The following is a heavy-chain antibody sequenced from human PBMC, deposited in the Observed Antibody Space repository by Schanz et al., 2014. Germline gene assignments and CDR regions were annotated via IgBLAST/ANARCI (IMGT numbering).Heavy chain of an antibody. Sequence: AQLVESGGGLVQPGGSLRLSCVASGFNFYTSAMTWVRQAPGKGLEWVSVISARGEVSKYSDSVKGRFIVSRDNSRATLFLQMDSLRAADTAFYYCAKWEDIVPETEPMRGWFDSWGQGILVTVSS. CDR3: AKWEDIVPETEPMRGWFDS. CDR2: ISARGEVS. D-gene: IGHD2-8*01. CDR1: GFNFYTSA. J-gene: IGHJ5*01. V-gene: IGHV3-23*04.